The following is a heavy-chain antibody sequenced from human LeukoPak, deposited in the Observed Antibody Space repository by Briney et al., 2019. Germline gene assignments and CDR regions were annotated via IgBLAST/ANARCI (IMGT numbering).Heavy chain of an antibody. CDR2: IKQDGSEK. Sequence: GGSLRLSCAASGFTFSSYWMSWVRQAPGKGLEWVANIKQDGSEKYYVDSVKGRFTISRDNAKNSLYLQINSLRAEDTAVYYCARMIPTITMIVVVKTGYFQQWGQGTLVTVSS. CDR3: ARMIPTITMIVVVKTGYFQQ. CDR1: GFTFSSYW. J-gene: IGHJ1*01. D-gene: IGHD3-22*01. V-gene: IGHV3-7*01.